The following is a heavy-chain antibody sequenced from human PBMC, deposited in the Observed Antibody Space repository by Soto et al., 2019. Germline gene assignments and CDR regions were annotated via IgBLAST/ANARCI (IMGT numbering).Heavy chain of an antibody. J-gene: IGHJ4*02. Sequence: EVQLVESGGGLVKPGGSLRLSCAASGFTFSNAWMSWVRQAPGKGLEWVGRIKSKTDGGTTDYAAPVKGRFTISRDDSKNTLYLQMNSLKTEDTAVYYCTTDRLGVIQLCFRGEYYFDYWGQGTLVTVSS. CDR3: TTDRLGVIQLCFRGEYYFDY. CDR1: GFTFSNAW. CDR2: IKSKTDGGTT. D-gene: IGHD5-18*01. V-gene: IGHV3-15*01.